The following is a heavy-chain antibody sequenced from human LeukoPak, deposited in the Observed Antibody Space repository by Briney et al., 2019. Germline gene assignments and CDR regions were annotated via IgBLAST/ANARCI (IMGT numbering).Heavy chain of an antibody. D-gene: IGHD4-11*01. J-gene: IGHJ4*02. CDR2: IYYSGST. CDR3: ASLDYTLYYFDY. V-gene: IGHV4-59*12. CDR1: GGSISSYY. Sequence: SETLSLTCTVSGGSISSYYWSWLRQPPGKGLEWIGYIYYSGSTNYNPSLKSRVTISVDTSKNRFSLKLSSVTAADTAVYYCASLDYTLYYFDYWGQGTLVTVSS.